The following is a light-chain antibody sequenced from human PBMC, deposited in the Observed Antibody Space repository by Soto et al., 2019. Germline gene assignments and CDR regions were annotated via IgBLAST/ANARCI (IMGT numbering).Light chain of an antibody. CDR2: DAS. Sequence: IVLTQSPATLSLSPGERATLSCGARQSVSSSYLAWYQQKPGLAPRLLIYDASSRATGIPDRFSGSGSGTDFTLTIIRLEPEDFAVYYCQQYGSSPLTFGGGTKVEIK. J-gene: IGKJ4*01. CDR1: QSVSSSY. V-gene: IGKV3D-20*01. CDR3: QQYGSSPLT.